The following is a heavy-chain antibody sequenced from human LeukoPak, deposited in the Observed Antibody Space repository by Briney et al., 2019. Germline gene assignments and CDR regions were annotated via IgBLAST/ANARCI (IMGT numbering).Heavy chain of an antibody. D-gene: IGHD4-17*01. CDR3: ARHPTVTTFYVHQ. J-gene: IGHJ1*01. CDR2: IYGPGST. Sequence: PSETLSLTCTVSGGSISSSGYYWGWIRQPPEKGLEWIGSIYGPGSTYYNPSLKSRVTMSVDMSKNQFSLKLSSVTAADTAVYYCARHPTVTTFYVHQWGQGTLVTVSP. V-gene: IGHV4-39*01. CDR1: GGSISSSGYY.